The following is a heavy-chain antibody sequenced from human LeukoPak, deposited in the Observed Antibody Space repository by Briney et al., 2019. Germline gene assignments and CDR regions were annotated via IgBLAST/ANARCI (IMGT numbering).Heavy chain of an antibody. J-gene: IGHJ4*02. CDR2: FDPEDGET. D-gene: IGHD4-17*01. CDR3: ATMATVTTYFDY. V-gene: IGHV1-24*01. CDR1: GYTLTELS. Sequence: ASVKVSCKVSGYTLTELSMHWVRQAPGKGLEWMGGFDPEDGETIYAQKFQGRVTMTEDTSTDTAYMELSSLRSEDTAVYYCATMATVTTYFDYWSQGTLVTVSS.